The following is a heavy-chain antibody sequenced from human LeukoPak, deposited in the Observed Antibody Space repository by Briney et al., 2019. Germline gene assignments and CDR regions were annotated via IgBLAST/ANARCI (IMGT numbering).Heavy chain of an antibody. D-gene: IGHD6-19*01. Sequence: PSETLSLTCAVYGGSFSGYYWSWIRQPPGKGLEWIGEINHSGSTNYNPSLKSRVTISVDTSKNQFSLKLSSVTAADTAVYYCARLRRQWLVRYFDYWGQGTLVTVSS. CDR1: GGSFSGYY. CDR3: ARLRRQWLVRYFDY. V-gene: IGHV4-34*01. J-gene: IGHJ4*02. CDR2: INHSGST.